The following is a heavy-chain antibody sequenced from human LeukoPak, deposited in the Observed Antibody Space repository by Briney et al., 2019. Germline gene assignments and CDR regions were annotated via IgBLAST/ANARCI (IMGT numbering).Heavy chain of an antibody. CDR3: AKDRTVTTVYFDY. J-gene: IGHJ4*02. D-gene: IGHD4-17*01. Sequence: AGGSLRLSCVGSGLTFSSYEMSWVRQAPGKGLAWVSYISSSGTTILYADSVKGRFTISRDNSKNTLYLQMNSLRAEDTAVYYCAKDRTVTTVYFDYWGQGTLVTVSS. CDR1: GLTFSSYE. V-gene: IGHV3-48*03. CDR2: ISSSGTTI.